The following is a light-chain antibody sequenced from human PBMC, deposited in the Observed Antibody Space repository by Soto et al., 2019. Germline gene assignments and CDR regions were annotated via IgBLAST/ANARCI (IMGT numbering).Light chain of an antibody. CDR2: GAS. V-gene: IGKV1-9*01. CDR1: QGISSY. J-gene: IGKJ1*01. CDR3: QQYYSYPRT. Sequence: DIQLTQSPSFLSASVGGRVTITCRASQGISSYLAWFQQKPGRAPNLLIYGASTLQSGVPSRFSGSGSGTDFTLTISCLQSEDFATYYCQQYYSYPRTFGQGTKVDIK.